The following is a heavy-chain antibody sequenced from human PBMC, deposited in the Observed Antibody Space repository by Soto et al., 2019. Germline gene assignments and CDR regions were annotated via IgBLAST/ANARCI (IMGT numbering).Heavy chain of an antibody. CDR3: AKGLYSGSYFDY. Sequence: GGSLRLSCAASGFTFSSYAMTWVRQAPGKGLEWVSAISGSGGSTYYADSVKGQSTISRDNSKNTLYLQMNSLRAEDTAVYYCAKGLYSGSYFDYWGQGTLVTVSS. CDR1: GFTFSSYA. CDR2: ISGSGGST. V-gene: IGHV3-23*01. J-gene: IGHJ4*02. D-gene: IGHD1-26*01.